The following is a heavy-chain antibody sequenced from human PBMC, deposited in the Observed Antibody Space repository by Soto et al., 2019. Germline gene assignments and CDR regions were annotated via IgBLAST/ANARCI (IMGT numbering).Heavy chain of an antibody. CDR1: GYTFTSYG. CDR3: ARDPSYYGMDV. J-gene: IGHJ6*02. Sequence: GGLVKVSCNASGYTFTSYGMHLVRQAPGQRLEWMGWINAGNGNTKYSQKFQGRVTITRDTSASTAYMELSSLRSEDTAVYYCARDPSYYGMDVWGQGTTVTVSS. V-gene: IGHV1-3*01. CDR2: INAGNGNT.